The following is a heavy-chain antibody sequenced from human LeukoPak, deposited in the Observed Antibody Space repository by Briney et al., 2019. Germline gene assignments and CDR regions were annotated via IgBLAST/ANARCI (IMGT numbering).Heavy chain of an antibody. V-gene: IGHV1-69*13. Sequence: ASVKVSCKASGGTFSSYAISWVRQAPGQGLEWMGGIIPIFGTANYAQKFQGRVTITADESTSTAYMELSSLRSEDTAVYYCAGDSHYYDSSGYYDHAIDYWGQGTLVTVSS. CDR2: IIPIFGTA. D-gene: IGHD3-22*01. CDR1: GGTFSSYA. CDR3: AGDSHYYDSSGYYDHAIDY. J-gene: IGHJ4*02.